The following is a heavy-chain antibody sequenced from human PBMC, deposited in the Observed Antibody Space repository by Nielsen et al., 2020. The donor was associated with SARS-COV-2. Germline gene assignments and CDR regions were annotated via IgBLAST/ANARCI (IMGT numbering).Heavy chain of an antibody. CDR2: INPSGDYT. J-gene: IGHJ4*02. CDR3: ASDRTGSWTLDY. D-gene: IGHD6-13*01. V-gene: IGHV1-46*01. Sequence: ASVKVSCKTSGYTFTSDHMHWVRQAPGQGFEWMGIINPSGDYTTYAQRFQGRVTVTRDTSTSTVYMELSSLRSEDTAVYYCASDRTGSWTLDYWGQGTLVTVSS. CDR1: GYTFTSDH.